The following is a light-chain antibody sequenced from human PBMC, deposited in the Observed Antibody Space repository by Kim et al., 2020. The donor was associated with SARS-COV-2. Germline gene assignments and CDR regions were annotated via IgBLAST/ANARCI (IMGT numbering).Light chain of an antibody. CDR3: QQYGYSLS. J-gene: IGKJ4*01. V-gene: IGKV3-20*01. CDR2: GAS. CDR1: QSVSSSY. Sequence: EIVLTQSPGTLSLSPGERATLSCRASQSVSSSYLAWYQLKPGQAPRLLIDGASSRATGIPDRFSGSGSGTDFTLTISRLEPEDFAVYYCQQYGYSLSFGGGTKVDIK.